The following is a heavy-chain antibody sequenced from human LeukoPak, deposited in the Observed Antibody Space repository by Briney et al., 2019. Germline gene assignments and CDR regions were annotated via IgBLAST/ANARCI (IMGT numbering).Heavy chain of an antibody. V-gene: IGHV3-11*04. CDR3: ARGWSASANDY. Sequence: PGGSLRLSCAASGFTFSDYYMSWIRQAPGKGLERVSYISSSGSTIYYADTVKGRFTISRDNAKNSLYLQMNSLGAEDTAVYYCARGWSASANDYRGQGTLVTVSS. CDR2: ISSSGSTI. CDR1: GFTFSDYY. J-gene: IGHJ4*02. D-gene: IGHD2-15*01.